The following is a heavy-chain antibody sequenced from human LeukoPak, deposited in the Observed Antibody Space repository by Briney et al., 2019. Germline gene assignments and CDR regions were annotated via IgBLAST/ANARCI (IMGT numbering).Heavy chain of an antibody. CDR1: VYTFTSYD. D-gene: IGHD3-16*01. CDR3: ARVVFRGVMRGAFDI. J-gene: IGHJ3*02. CDR2: MNPNSGNT. V-gene: IGHV1-8*01. Sequence: ASVKVSCKASVYTFTSYDINWVRQAPGQGLEWMGWMNPNSGNTGYAQKFQGRVTMTRNTSISTAYMELSSLRSEDTAVYYCARVVFRGVMRGAFDIWGQGTMVTASS.